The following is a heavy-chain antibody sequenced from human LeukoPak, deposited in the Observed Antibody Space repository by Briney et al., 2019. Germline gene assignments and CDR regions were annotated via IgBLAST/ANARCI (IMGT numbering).Heavy chain of an antibody. J-gene: IGHJ3*02. V-gene: IGHV4-39*07. CDR1: GGSISSTSYY. D-gene: IGHD3-9*01. CDR2: IYYSGST. Sequence: TSSETLSLTCTVSGGSISSTSYYWGWIRQPPGKGLEWIGSIYYSGSTYYNPSLNSRVTMSVDTSKNQFSLKLNSVTAADTAVYYCARDSSSLYDILTGYYRNAFDIWGQGTMVTVSS. CDR3: ARDSSSLYDILTGYYRNAFDI.